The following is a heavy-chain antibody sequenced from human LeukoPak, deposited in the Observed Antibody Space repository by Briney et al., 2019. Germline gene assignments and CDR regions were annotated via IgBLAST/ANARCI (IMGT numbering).Heavy chain of an antibody. D-gene: IGHD2-2*01. CDR2: ISGSGGST. Sequence: GGSLRLSCAASGFTFSSYAMSWVRQAPGKGLEWVSAISGSGGSTYYADSVKGRSTISRDNSKNTLYLQMNSLRAEDTAVYYCAKGGDIVVVPAAAFFDYWGQGTLVTVSS. CDR3: AKGGDIVVVPAAAFFDY. J-gene: IGHJ4*02. CDR1: GFTFSSYA. V-gene: IGHV3-23*01.